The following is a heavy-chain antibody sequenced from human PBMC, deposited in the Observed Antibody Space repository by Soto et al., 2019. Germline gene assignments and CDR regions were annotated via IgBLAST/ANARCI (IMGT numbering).Heavy chain of an antibody. J-gene: IGHJ3*02. Sequence: QVQLVQSGAEVKKPGASVKVSCKASGYTFTSYGISWVRQAPGQGLEWMGWISAYNGKTNYAQKLQGRVTMTTDTSTRIAYMELRSLRSDDTAVYYCARDSLMIDVIDAFDIWGQGTMVTVSS. CDR2: ISAYNGKT. D-gene: IGHD3-22*01. CDR1: GYTFTSYG. V-gene: IGHV1-18*01. CDR3: ARDSLMIDVIDAFDI.